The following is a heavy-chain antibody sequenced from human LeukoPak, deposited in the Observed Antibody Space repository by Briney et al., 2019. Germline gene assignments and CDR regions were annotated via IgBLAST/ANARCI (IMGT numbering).Heavy chain of an antibody. CDR1: GFIFSDYW. Sequence: PGGSLRLSCAASGFIFSDYWMTWVRQAPGKGLEWVANIKEDGSEENYVDSVKGRFTISRDNAKNSLYLQMNSLRAEDTAVYYCARSRGGSYWGQGTLVTVSS. J-gene: IGHJ4*02. D-gene: IGHD1-26*01. V-gene: IGHV3-7*01. CDR3: ARSRGGSY. CDR2: IKEDGSEE.